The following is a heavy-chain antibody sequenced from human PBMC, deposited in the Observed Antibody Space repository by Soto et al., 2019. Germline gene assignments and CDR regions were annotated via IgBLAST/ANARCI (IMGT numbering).Heavy chain of an antibody. J-gene: IGHJ6*02. CDR2: IDPSDSYT. CDR1: GDSFTSYC. V-gene: IGHV5-10-1*01. D-gene: IGHD6-6*01. Sequence: GESLKISCKGSGDSFTSYCISWLRQMPVRGLEWMGRIDPSDSYTNYSPSSQGHVTISADKSISTAYLQWSSLKASDTAMYYCARKWSLAAHVRITKRATDFWAQGTTVTVSS. CDR3: ARKWSLAAHVRITKRATDF.